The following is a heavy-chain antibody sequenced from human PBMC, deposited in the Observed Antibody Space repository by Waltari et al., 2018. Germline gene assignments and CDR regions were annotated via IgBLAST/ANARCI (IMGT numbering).Heavy chain of an antibody. V-gene: IGHV4-39*01. CDR2: IYYSGST. D-gene: IGHD3-10*01. CDR3: ARSGTYYGSGSYYGGFDY. J-gene: IGHJ4*02. Sequence: QLQLQESGPGLVKPSETLSLTCTVSGGSLSSSSYYWGWIRQPPGKGLEWIGSIYYSGSTYYNPSLKSRVTISVDTSKNQFSLKLSSVTAADTAVYYCARSGTYYGSGSYYGGFDYWGQGTLVTVSS. CDR1: GGSLSSSSYY.